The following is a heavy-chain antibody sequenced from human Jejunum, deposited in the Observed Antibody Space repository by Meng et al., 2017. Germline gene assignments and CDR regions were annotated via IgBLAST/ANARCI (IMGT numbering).Heavy chain of an antibody. CDR2: MYHGGDT. CDR3: ARDWGCRDGSCFSGLLEY. CDR1: GESISSSNR. V-gene: IGHV4-4*02. Sequence: QLQQSVPRLGKPSGNLSHTCAVPGESISSSNRWSWVRQSPGKGLEWIGEMYHGGDTNYNPSLETRVTISTVTSRNECSLKLRSVTTADTAVYYCARDWGCRDGSCFSGLLEYWGQGILVTVSS. D-gene: IGHD2-15*01. J-gene: IGHJ4*02.